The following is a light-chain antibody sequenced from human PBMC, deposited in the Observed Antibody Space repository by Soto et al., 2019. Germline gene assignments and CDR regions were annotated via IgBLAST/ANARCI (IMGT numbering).Light chain of an antibody. CDR1: QSLLHSNGYNY. Sequence: DIVMTQSPLSLPVTPGEPASISCRSSQSLLHSNGYNYLDWYLQKPGQSPQLLIYLGSNRASGVPDRFSGSGSGTDFTLKISRVEAEDVGVSYCMQALQTPPAFGQGTKVDIK. J-gene: IGKJ1*01. CDR2: LGS. CDR3: MQALQTPPA. V-gene: IGKV2-28*01.